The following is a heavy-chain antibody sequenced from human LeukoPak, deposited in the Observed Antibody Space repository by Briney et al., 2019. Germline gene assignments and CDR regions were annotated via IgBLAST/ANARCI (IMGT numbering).Heavy chain of an antibody. D-gene: IGHD6-13*01. J-gene: IGHJ6*02. Sequence: GASVKVSCNASGYTFTSYGISWVRHAPGQGLEWMGWISAYNGNTNYAHKLPGRVTMTTDTSTSTAYMELRSLRSDDTAVYYCARDRGSSDYYYYGMDVWGQGTTVTVSS. CDR1: GYTFTSYG. V-gene: IGHV1-18*01. CDR3: ARDRGSSDYYYYGMDV. CDR2: ISAYNGNT.